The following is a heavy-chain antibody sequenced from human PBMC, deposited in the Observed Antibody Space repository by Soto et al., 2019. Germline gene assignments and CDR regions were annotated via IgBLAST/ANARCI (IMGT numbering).Heavy chain of an antibody. J-gene: IGHJ5*02. D-gene: IGHD6-13*01. V-gene: IGHV1-8*01. Sequence: ASVKVSCKASGYTFTSYGINWVRQATGQGLEWMGWMNPNSGNTGYAQKFQGRVTMTRNTSISTAYMDLSSLRSEDTAVYYCARERSAAGTGWFDPWGQGTLVTVSS. CDR2: MNPNSGNT. CDR3: ARERSAAGTGWFDP. CDR1: GYTFTSYG.